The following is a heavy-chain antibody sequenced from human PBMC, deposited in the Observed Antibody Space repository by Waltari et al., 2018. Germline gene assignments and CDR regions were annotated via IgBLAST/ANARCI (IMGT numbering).Heavy chain of an antibody. V-gene: IGHV3-9*01. CDR1: GFNFETYT. Sequence: EVYLVESGGALVQPGTSLRLSCAASGFNFETYTMLWVRQAPGMGLEWVAGISWNRASIAYADSVRGRFTISRDNAKKSVSLHMDTLGPEDTALYFCVGNVATSGDYGYSDHWGQGTLVTVSS. CDR2: ISWNRASI. CDR3: VGNVATSGDYGYSDH. D-gene: IGHD4-17*01. J-gene: IGHJ4*02.